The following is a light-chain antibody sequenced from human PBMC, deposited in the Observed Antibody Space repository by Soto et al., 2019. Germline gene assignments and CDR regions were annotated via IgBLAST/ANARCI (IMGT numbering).Light chain of an antibody. Sequence: ELVLTQSPGTLSLSPGERATLTCRASQSLSSNYLAWYQQKPGQPPRLLIYGASSRATGIPDGFSGSGSGTDFTLTISRLEPEDFAVYYCQQYGSSFWTFGQGTKVEIK. J-gene: IGKJ1*01. CDR1: QSLSSNY. V-gene: IGKV3-20*01. CDR3: QQYGSSFWT. CDR2: GAS.